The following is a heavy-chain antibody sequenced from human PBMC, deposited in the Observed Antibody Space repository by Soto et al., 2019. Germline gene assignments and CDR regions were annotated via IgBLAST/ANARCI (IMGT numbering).Heavy chain of an antibody. CDR3: AKDLPGIAVAGTGFDY. V-gene: IGHV3-30-3*01. CDR1: GFTFSSYA. D-gene: IGHD6-19*01. J-gene: IGHJ4*02. CDR2: ISNDGSSK. Sequence: GGSLRLSCAASGFTFSSYAMHWVRQAPGKGLEWVSVISNDGSSKYYADSVKGRFTISRDNSKNTLYLQMNSLRAEDTAVYYCAKDLPGIAVAGTGFDYWGQGTLVTVSS.